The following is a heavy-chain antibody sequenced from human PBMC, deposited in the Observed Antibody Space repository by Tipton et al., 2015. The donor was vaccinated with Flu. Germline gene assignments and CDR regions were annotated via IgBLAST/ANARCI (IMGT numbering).Heavy chain of an antibody. CDR3: ARQREYCTRASCSLLYYGLDV. V-gene: IGHV4-38-2*01. CDR1: GDSIGSRYF. D-gene: IGHD2-2*01. Sequence: TLSLTCSVSGDSIGSRYFWGWIRQPPGKGLEWIGRIYPSGSTTYNPSLKSRVTISSDTSKNQFSLNLTALTAADTAVYYCARQREYCTRASCSLLYYGLDVWGQGTTVSVSS. CDR2: IYPSGST. J-gene: IGHJ6*02.